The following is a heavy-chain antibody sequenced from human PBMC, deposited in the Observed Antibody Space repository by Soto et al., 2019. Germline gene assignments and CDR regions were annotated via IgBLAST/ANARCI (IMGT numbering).Heavy chain of an antibody. CDR2: MWFDGSDK. J-gene: IGHJ6*02. V-gene: IGHV3-33*01. CDR1: GFTFSHYS. CDR3: ARAGPQTDYYYYYGMDV. Sequence: PGGSLRLSCAASGFTFSHYSMHWVRQAPGKGLEWLAVMWFDGSDKYYADSVKGRFTFSRDNSKNTLYLQMNSLRAEDTAVYYCARAGPQTDYYYYYGMDVWGQGTTVTVSS.